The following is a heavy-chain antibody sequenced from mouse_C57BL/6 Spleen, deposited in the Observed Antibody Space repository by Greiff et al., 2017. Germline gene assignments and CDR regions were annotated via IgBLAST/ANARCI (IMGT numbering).Heavy chain of an antibody. CDR3: ARGDTTRDYAMDY. J-gene: IGHJ4*01. Sequence: QVQLQQPGAELVKPGASVKMSCKASGYTFTSYWITWVKQRPGQGLEWIGDIYPGSGSTNYNEKFKSKATLTVDTSSSTAYMQLSSLTSEDSAVYYCARGDTTRDYAMDYWGQGTSVTVSS. D-gene: IGHD1-1*01. CDR1: GYTFTSYW. CDR2: IYPGSGST. V-gene: IGHV1-55*01.